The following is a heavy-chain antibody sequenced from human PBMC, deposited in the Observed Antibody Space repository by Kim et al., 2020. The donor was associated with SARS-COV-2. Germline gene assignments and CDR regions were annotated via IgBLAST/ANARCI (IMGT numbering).Heavy chain of an antibody. Sequence: ASVKVSCKVSGYTLIELSMHWVRQAPGKGLEWMGGFDPEDGETIYAQKFQGRFTMTEDTSTDTAYMELSSLRSEDTAVYYCATSKAVSGPTEWFDPWGQGTLVTVSS. CDR3: ATSKAVSGPTEWFDP. J-gene: IGHJ5*02. D-gene: IGHD6-19*01. CDR1: GYTLIELS. V-gene: IGHV1-24*01. CDR2: FDPEDGET.